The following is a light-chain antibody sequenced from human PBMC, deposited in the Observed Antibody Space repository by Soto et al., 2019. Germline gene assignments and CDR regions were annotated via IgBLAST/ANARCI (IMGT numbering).Light chain of an antibody. J-gene: IGKJ1*01. CDR3: QQYTSYSWT. CDR2: AAL. V-gene: IGKV1-9*01. CDR1: QAISSY. Sequence: DIQLTQSPSFLSASVGDRVTITCRASQAISSYLAWYQQKPGKAPKLLMYAALNLQSGVPSRFSGSGSGTEFTLTISSLQPDDFATYYCQQYTSYSWTFGQGTKV.